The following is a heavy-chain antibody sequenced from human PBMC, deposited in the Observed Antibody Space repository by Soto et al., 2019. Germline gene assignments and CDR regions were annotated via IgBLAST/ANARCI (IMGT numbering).Heavy chain of an antibody. J-gene: IGHJ4*02. D-gene: IGHD6-13*01. Sequence: PVGSLRLSCACSVFTFINYAMTCVRHSPGKGLEWVSSISNRGSDTYYVDSVKGRFTISRDNSKNTLYLQMNSLRAEDTAVYYCAKHTYSSSWYFWGQATLFTVSS. CDR1: VFTFINYA. CDR3: AKHTYSSSWYF. V-gene: IGHV3-23*01. CDR2: ISNRGSDT.